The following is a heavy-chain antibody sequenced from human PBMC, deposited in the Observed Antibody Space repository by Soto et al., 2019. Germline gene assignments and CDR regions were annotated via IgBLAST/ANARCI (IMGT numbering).Heavy chain of an antibody. V-gene: IGHV1-3*01. Sequence: GASVKVSCKASGYAFTSYAMHWVLQAPGQRLEWMGWINAGNGNTKYSQKFQGRVTITRDTSASTAYMELSSLRSEDTAVYYCARSRIVVVDFDYWGQGTLVTVSS. CDR3: ARSRIVVVDFDY. CDR1: GYAFTSYA. J-gene: IGHJ4*02. D-gene: IGHD3-22*01. CDR2: INAGNGNT.